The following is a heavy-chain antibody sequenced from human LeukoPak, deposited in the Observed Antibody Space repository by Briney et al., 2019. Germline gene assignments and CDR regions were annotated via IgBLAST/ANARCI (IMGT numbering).Heavy chain of an antibody. CDR1: GDSISSYY. CDR2: IYYSGST. Sequence: PSETLSLTCTVSGDSISSYYWSWLRQPPGKGLEGIGYIYYSGSTNYNPSLKSRVTISVDTSKNQFSLKLSSVTAADTAVHYCARGYMVRGVITQYYFDYWGQGTLVTVSS. D-gene: IGHD3-10*01. CDR3: ARGYMVRGVITQYYFDY. V-gene: IGHV4-59*01. J-gene: IGHJ4*02.